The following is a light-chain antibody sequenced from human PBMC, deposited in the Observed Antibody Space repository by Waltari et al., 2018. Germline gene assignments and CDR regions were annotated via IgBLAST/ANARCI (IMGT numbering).Light chain of an antibody. CDR1: QGISEY. CDR2: AAS. CDR3: QNYNNAPFT. V-gene: IGKV1-27*01. Sequence: DMQMTQSPSSLSASVGDRVTITCRASQGISEYVAWYQQKSGKGPKLLRYAASTLQSGVPSRFSGSGSGTDCTLTISSLQPEDVATFYCQNYNNAPFTFGPGTKVDIK. J-gene: IGKJ3*01.